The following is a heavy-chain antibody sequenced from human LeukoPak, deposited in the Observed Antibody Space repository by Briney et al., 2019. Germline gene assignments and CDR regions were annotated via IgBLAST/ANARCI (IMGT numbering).Heavy chain of an antibody. J-gene: IGHJ6*02. CDR3: ARHYNWNDGMDV. D-gene: IGHD1-20*01. CDR2: IYYSGST. Sequence: PSETLSLTCTVSGDSVTSSSYCWGWIRQPPGKGLGWIGSIYYSGSTYYNPSLKSRVTISVDTSKNQFSLKLSSVTAADTAVYYCARHYNWNDGMDVWGQGTTVTVSS. CDR1: GDSVTSSSYC. V-gene: IGHV4-39*01.